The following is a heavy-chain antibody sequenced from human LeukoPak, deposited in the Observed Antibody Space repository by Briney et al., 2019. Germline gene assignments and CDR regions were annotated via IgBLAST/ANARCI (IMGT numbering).Heavy chain of an antibody. CDR1: GFTFSTYA. Sequence: TGRSLRLSCAAPGFTFSTYAMNWVRQAPGKGLEWVSVISGSGGSAYYADSVKGRFTISRDNSKNTLYLQMNSLRAEDTAVYYCAEYYYYDSSGYQQYYFDYWGQGTLVTVSS. CDR2: ISGSGGSA. D-gene: IGHD3-22*01. CDR3: AEYYYYDSSGYQQYYFDY. V-gene: IGHV3-23*01. J-gene: IGHJ4*02.